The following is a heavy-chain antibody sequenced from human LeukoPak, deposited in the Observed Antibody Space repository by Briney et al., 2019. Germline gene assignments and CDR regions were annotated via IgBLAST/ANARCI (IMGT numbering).Heavy chain of an antibody. J-gene: IGHJ6*02. CDR3: ARGWGDDFWSGYAYYYYYGMDV. Sequence: TAGGSLRLSCAASRFTFSSSTMSWIRQPPGKGLEWIGYIYYSGSTNYNPSLKSRVTISVDTSKNQFSLKLSSVTAADTAVYYCARGWGDDFWSGYAYYYYYGMDVWGQGTTVTVSS. CDR1: RFTFSSST. CDR2: IYYSGST. D-gene: IGHD3-3*01. V-gene: IGHV4-59*01.